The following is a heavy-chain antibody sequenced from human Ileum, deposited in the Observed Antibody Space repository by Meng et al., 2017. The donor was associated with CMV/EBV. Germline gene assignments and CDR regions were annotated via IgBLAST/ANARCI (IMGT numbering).Heavy chain of an antibody. Sequence: GESLKISCGVSGFTFNNFAMSWVRQAPGKGLEWVSYISSSGSTIYYADSVKGRFTISRDNAKNSLYLQMNSLRAEDTAVYYCARGSDCSSTSCYLTLMMYWGQGTLVTVSS. CDR1: GFTFNNFA. D-gene: IGHD2-2*01. CDR2: ISSSGSTI. J-gene: IGHJ4*02. V-gene: IGHV3-48*03. CDR3: ARGSDCSSTSCYLTLMMY.